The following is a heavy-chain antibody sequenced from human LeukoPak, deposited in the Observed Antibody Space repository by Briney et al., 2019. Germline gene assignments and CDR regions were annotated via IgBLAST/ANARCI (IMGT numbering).Heavy chain of an antibody. Sequence: GGSLRLSRAASGFTVSSNYMSWVRQAPGKGLEWVSVIYSGGSTYYADSVKGRFTISRDNSKNTLYLQMNSLRAEDTAVYYCASYYYDSSGYYYFPGYWGQGTLVTVSS. J-gene: IGHJ4*02. CDR1: GFTVSSNY. CDR2: IYSGGST. CDR3: ASYYYDSSGYYYFPGY. V-gene: IGHV3-53*01. D-gene: IGHD3-22*01.